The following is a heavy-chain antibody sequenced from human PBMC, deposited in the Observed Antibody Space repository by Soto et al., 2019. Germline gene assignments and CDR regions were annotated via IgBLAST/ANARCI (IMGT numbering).Heavy chain of an antibody. J-gene: IGHJ6*01. CDR2: VSYSGST. V-gene: IGHV4-39*01. D-gene: IGHD3-10*01. CDR3: TRRYSYGSGKYAVDV. CDR1: GGSISNSDSF. Sequence: SETLSLTCTVSGGSISNSDSFWGWIRQPPGKGLEWIGTVSYSGSTYYDPSFNSRVNISLDTSKNQFSLNLGSVTATDTALYYCTRRYSYGSGKYAVDVWGHGTTVT.